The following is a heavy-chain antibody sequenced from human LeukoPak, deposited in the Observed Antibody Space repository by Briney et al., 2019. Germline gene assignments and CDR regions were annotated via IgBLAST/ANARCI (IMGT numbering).Heavy chain of an antibody. CDR1: GGSISSNNYF. CDR3: QSRFLEWLLDY. D-gene: IGHD3-3*01. Sequence: SETLSLTCTVSGGSISSNNYFWGWIRQPPGKGLGWIGSIYDSGSTYYNPSLKSRVTISVDTSKNQFSLKLNSVTAADTAMYYCQSRFLEWLLDYWGQGTLVTVSS. CDR2: IYDSGST. V-gene: IGHV4-39*01. J-gene: IGHJ4*02.